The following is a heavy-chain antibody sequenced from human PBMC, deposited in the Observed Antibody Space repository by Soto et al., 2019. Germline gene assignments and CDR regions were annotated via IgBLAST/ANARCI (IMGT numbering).Heavy chain of an antibody. J-gene: IGHJ4*02. CDR1: GLMFTSYS. CDR3: ARREYDYWSNYYYFGY. CDR2: IDQHGSEK. Sequence: GGSLRLSCAASGLMFTSYSMSWVRQAPGKGLEWVTNIDQHGSEKKYVDSVKGRFTISRDNAKNSVSLQMNSLRAEDTAVYYCARREYDYWSNYYYFGYFAQGTLVTVSS. D-gene: IGHD3-3*01. V-gene: IGHV3-7*03.